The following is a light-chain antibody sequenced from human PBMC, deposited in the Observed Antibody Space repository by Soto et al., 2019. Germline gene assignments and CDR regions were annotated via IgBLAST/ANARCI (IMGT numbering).Light chain of an antibody. CDR3: LLFYSGPRGV. J-gene: IGLJ3*02. V-gene: IGLV7-46*01. CDR1: SGAVTSGHY. CDR2: DTN. Sequence: QAVVTQEPSLTVSPGGTVTLTCGSSSGAVTSGHYPYWFQQKSGQAPRTLMYDTNIKHSWTPARFSGSLLGGKAALTLSGAQPEDEADYYCLLFYSGPRGVFGGGTKLTVL.